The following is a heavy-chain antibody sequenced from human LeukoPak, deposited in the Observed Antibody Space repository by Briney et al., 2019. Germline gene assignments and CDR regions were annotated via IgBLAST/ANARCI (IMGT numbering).Heavy chain of an antibody. Sequence: SETPSLTCTVSGGSISSSTYYWGWIRQPPGKGLEWIGSIYYSGSTYYNPSLKSRVTISVDTSKNQFSLKLSSVTAADTAVYYCARDIAAAGTPWNWFDPWGQGTLVTVSS. D-gene: IGHD6-13*01. CDR1: GGSISSSTYY. J-gene: IGHJ5*02. V-gene: IGHV4-39*07. CDR2: IYYSGST. CDR3: ARDIAAAGTPWNWFDP.